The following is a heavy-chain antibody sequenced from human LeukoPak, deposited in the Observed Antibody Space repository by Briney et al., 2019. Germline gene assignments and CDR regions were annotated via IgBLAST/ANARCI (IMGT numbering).Heavy chain of an antibody. V-gene: IGHV1-18*01. J-gene: IGHJ5*02. CDR2: IGAYNGNT. CDR1: GYTFTSYG. D-gene: IGHD3-10*01. CDR3: ARAEIDYYGSGSYSIRFDP. Sequence: ASVKVSCKASGYTFTSYGISWVRQAPGQGLEWMGWIGAYNGNTNYAQKLQGRVTMTTDTSTSTAYMELRSLRSDDTAVYYCARAEIDYYGSGSYSIRFDPWGQGTLVTVSS.